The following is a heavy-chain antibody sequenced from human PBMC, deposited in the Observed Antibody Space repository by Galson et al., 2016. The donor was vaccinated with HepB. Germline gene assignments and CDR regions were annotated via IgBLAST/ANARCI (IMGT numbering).Heavy chain of an antibody. V-gene: IGHV5-51*01. CDR2: IFPDDSDT. CDR1: GYDFASLW. Sequence: QSGAEVKEPGESLRISCETTGYDFASLWIAWVRQKPGKGLEWMGMIFPDDSDTKYNPPFQGLAIISADKSINTTFLQWSSLKAPETAMYYCARRGSNNGLDYWGQGTPVSVS. J-gene: IGHJ4*01. CDR3: ARRGSNNGLDY. D-gene: IGHD2-8*01.